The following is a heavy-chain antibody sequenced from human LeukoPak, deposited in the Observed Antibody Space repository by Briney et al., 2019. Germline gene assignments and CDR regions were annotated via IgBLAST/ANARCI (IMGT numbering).Heavy chain of an antibody. V-gene: IGHV3-7*01. Sequence: GGSLRLSCAASGLIFTEYWMKWVRQAPGKGVEWVAMIKNDGIDKHYLASVKSRFPISTDNANTSLYLQMNSLSAEDTAVYYCASAPADIVVVTATNDYYGMDFWGQGTTVTVSS. CDR3: ASAPADIVVVTATNDYYGMDF. J-gene: IGHJ6*02. D-gene: IGHD2-21*02. CDR1: GLIFTEYW. CDR2: IKNDGIDK.